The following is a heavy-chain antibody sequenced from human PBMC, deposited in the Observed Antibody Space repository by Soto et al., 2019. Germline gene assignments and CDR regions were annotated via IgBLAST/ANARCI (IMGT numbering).Heavy chain of an antibody. Sequence: DSVKVSCKASGYTFTSYAMHWVRQAPGQRLEWMGWINAGNGNTKYSQKFQGRVTITRDTSASTAYMELSSLRSEDTAVYYCAREAKSGCSGGSCYRDFDYWGQGTLDTVSS. CDR3: AREAKSGCSGGSCYRDFDY. D-gene: IGHD2-15*01. V-gene: IGHV1-3*01. CDR2: INAGNGNT. CDR1: GYTFTSYA. J-gene: IGHJ4*02.